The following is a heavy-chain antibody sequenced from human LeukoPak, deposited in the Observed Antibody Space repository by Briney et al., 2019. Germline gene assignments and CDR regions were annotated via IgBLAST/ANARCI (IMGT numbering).Heavy chain of an antibody. Sequence: GGSLRLSCVASDFTFSNYWMSWVRQAPGKGLVWVGNLKQDGSEIYYLDSVKGRFTISRDNSKNTLYLQINSLRAEDTAVYYCARDKAGTEQWLGYFDYWGQGTLVAVSS. CDR3: ARDKAGTEQWLGYFDY. CDR2: LKQDGSEI. J-gene: IGHJ4*02. V-gene: IGHV3-7*01. CDR1: DFTFSNYW. D-gene: IGHD6-19*01.